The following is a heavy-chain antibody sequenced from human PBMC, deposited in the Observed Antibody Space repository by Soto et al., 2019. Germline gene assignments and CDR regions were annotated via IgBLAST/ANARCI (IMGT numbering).Heavy chain of an antibody. J-gene: IGHJ4*02. CDR2: ITAGGGST. V-gene: IGHV3-23*01. Sequence: EVQLLESGGGLVQPGGSLRLSCAASGFTFSSYAMSWVRQAPWKGLEWVSSITAGGGSTYYADSVKGRFTISRDNSKNTLYLQMNSLRAEDTAVYYCAKDSSTVVYCIDYWGQGTLVTVSS. D-gene: IGHD2-21*02. CDR3: AKDSSTVVYCIDY. CDR1: GFTFSSYA.